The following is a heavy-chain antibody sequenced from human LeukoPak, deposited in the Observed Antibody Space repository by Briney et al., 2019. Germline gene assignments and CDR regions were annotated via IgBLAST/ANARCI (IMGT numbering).Heavy chain of an antibody. CDR1: GFTFSNNW. J-gene: IGHJ4*02. Sequence: PGGSLRLSCAASGFTFSNNWMSWVRQAPGKGLECVANIKKDGSEKYYINSVKGRFTISRDNAKNSLYLQMNSLRAEDTAVYYCAKWAEWQWLAGYFDYWGQGTLVTVSS. V-gene: IGHV3-7*03. CDR2: IKKDGSEK. D-gene: IGHD6-19*01. CDR3: AKWAEWQWLAGYFDY.